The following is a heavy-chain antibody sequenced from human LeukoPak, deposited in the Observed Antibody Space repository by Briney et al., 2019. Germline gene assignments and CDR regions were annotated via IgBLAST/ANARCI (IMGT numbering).Heavy chain of an antibody. D-gene: IGHD3-22*01. Sequence: GEYLKISCKGSGYRFNAYWIAWVRQMLGKGLEWMGIIYPDDSDTRYSPTFQGQVTISADKSVRTAYLQWSSLKASDTAMYYCARPNITSYYDSRGYDAFDVWGQGTMVTVSS. V-gene: IGHV5-51*01. J-gene: IGHJ3*01. CDR1: GYRFNAYW. CDR3: ARPNITSYYDSRGYDAFDV. CDR2: IYPDDSDT.